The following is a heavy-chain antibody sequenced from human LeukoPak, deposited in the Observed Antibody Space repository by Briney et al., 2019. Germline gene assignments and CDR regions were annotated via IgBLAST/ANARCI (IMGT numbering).Heavy chain of an antibody. CDR3: ARDSRRLPEINYYYYYMDV. CDR2: INPSGGTT. Sequence: ASVKVSCKASGYIFTSYAMHWVRRAPGQGLEWMGIINPSGGTTNYAQKFQGRVTMTRDTSTSTVYMDLSGLRSEDTAVYYCARDSRRLPEINYYYYYMDVWGKGTTVTISS. CDR1: GYIFTSYA. V-gene: IGHV1-46*01. J-gene: IGHJ6*03. D-gene: IGHD6-25*01.